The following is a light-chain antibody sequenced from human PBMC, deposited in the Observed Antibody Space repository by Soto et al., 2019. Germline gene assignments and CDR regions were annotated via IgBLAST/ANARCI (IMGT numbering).Light chain of an antibody. J-gene: IGLJ3*02. Sequence: QSALTQAASVSGSPGQSITISCTGTSSDVGGYNYVSWYQQHPGKAPKLMIYDVSNRPSGVSNRFSGSKSGNTASLTISGLQVEDEADYYCSSYTSSSTQVFGGGTKLTVL. CDR3: SSYTSSSTQV. V-gene: IGLV2-14*01. CDR2: DVS. CDR1: SSDVGGYNY.